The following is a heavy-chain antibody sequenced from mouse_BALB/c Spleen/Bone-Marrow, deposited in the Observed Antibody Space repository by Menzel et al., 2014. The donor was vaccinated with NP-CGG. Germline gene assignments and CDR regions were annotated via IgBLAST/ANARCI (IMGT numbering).Heavy chain of an antibody. CDR2: INPGSGGA. CDR3: IRELVRGFGY. J-gene: IGHJ3*01. CDR1: GYASTNYF. D-gene: IGHD2-14*01. Sequence: VQLQQSGAELVRPGTPVKVSCKASGYASTNYFMEWVKQRPGQGLEWIGVINPGSGGANYNEKFKGKAILTADKSSSTAYMQLSSLTSDDSAVYFCIRELVRGFGYWGQGTLVTVSA. V-gene: IGHV1-54*01.